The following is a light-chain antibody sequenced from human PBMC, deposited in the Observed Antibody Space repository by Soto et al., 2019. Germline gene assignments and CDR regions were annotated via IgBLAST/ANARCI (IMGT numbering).Light chain of an antibody. V-gene: IGLV2-14*01. Sequence: QSVLTQPSSVSVAPGQSITISCTGTISDFFVYNYVSWYQQHPGKDPKLMIYGVSNRPSGVSNRFSGSKSGNKASLTISGLQADGEADYYWRSLTISTALQVFCSGTKVTVL. J-gene: IGLJ1*01. CDR3: RSLTISTALQV. CDR1: ISDFFVYNY. CDR2: GVS.